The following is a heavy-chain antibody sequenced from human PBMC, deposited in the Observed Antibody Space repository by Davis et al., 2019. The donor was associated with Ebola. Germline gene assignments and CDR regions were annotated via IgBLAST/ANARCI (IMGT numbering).Heavy chain of an antibody. CDR1: GFTFSHFG. D-gene: IGHD6-13*01. V-gene: IGHV3-33*01. J-gene: IGHJ4*02. CDR2: IWYDGTQE. Sequence: GESLKISCTTSGFTFSHFGMHWVRQAPGKGLEWVAVIWYDGTQEYYGDSVKGRFTISRDNSKDTLYLQMNNLRAEDTGIYYCARGRGSSWNFDYWGQGTLVTVSA. CDR3: ARGRGSSWNFDY.